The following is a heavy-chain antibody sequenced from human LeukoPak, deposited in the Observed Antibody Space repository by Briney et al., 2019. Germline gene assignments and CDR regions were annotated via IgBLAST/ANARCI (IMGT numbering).Heavy chain of an antibody. CDR3: ARAPLRLSSSWYYFDY. CDR2: ISAYNGNT. V-gene: IGHV1-18*01. Sequence: GESLKISCKGSGYSFTSYGISWVRQAPGQGLEWMGWISAYNGNTNYAQQLQGRVTMTTDTSTSTAYMELRSLRSDDTAVYYCARAPLRLSSSWYYFDYWGQGTLVTVSS. CDR1: GYSFTSYG. D-gene: IGHD6-13*01. J-gene: IGHJ4*02.